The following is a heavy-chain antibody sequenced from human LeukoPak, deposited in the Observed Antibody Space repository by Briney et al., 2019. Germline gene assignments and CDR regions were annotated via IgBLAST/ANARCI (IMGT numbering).Heavy chain of an antibody. CDR3: ARQGWLQYPHY. CDR2: IYPGDSDT. J-gene: IGHJ4*02. CDR1: GYTFTSYW. D-gene: IGHD5-24*01. Sequence: GESLKISCKGSGYTFTSYWIGWVRQMPGKSLEWMGIIYPGDSDTRYSPSFQGHVTISADKSISTAYLQRSSLKASDTAMYYCARQGWLQYPHYWGQGTLVTVSS. V-gene: IGHV5-51*01.